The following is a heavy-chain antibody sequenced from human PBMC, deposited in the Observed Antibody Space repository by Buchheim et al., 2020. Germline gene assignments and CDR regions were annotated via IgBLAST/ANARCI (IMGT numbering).Heavy chain of an antibody. CDR3: ARDQKGPGPRYYGSGIGMDV. V-gene: IGHV3-48*03. J-gene: IGHJ6*02. CDR2: SSSSGSTI. Sequence: EVQLVESGGGLVQPGGSLRLTCAASGFTFSSYEMNWVRQAPGKGLEWVSYSSSSGSTIYYAESVKGRFTISSDNAKKSLYRQMNSLRAEDTAVYYCARDQKGPGPRYYGSGIGMDVWGQGTT. D-gene: IGHD3-10*01. CDR1: GFTFSSYE.